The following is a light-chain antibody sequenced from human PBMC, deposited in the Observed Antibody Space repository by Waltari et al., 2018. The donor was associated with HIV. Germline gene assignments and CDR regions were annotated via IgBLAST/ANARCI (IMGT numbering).Light chain of an antibody. CDR2: EGT. CDR3: SSYAGSNKLV. J-gene: IGLJ2*01. V-gene: IGLV2-8*01. Sequence: QSALTHPPSASGSPAQSVTISCPGTSSDVGGYNYVSRYQQHPVNAPKLIIYEGTERPSGGPDRFFGSKSGNTASLTVSGLQAEDEADYYCSSYAGSNKLVFGGGTKLTVV. CDR1: SSDVGGYNY.